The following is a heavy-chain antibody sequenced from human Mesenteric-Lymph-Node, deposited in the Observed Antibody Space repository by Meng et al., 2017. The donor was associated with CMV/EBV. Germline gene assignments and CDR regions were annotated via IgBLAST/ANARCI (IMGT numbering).Heavy chain of an antibody. Sequence: SVKVSCKASGGTFSSYTISWVRQAPGQGLEWMGRIIPILGIANYAQKFQGRVTITADKSTSTAYTELSSLRSEDTAAYYCARGVWSGYSYYYYYGMDVWGQGTTVTVSS. V-gene: IGHV1-69*02. CDR2: IIPILGIA. CDR3: ARGVWSGYSYYYYYGMDV. J-gene: IGHJ6*02. D-gene: IGHD3-3*01. CDR1: GGTFSSYT.